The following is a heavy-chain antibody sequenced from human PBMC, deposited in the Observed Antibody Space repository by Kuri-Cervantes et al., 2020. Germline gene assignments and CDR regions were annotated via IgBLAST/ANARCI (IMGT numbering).Heavy chain of an antibody. V-gene: IGHV3-23*01. Sequence: GESLKISCAASGFTFSSYAMSWVRQAPGKGLEWVSTISGNGSGGTTYYADSVKGRFTISRDNSKNTLYLQMNSLRAEDTAVYYCAKTRSVAVAGPFAFWGQGILVTVSS. CDR1: GFTFSSYA. CDR2: ISGNGSGGTT. CDR3: AKTRSVAVAGPFAF. J-gene: IGHJ4*02. D-gene: IGHD6-19*01.